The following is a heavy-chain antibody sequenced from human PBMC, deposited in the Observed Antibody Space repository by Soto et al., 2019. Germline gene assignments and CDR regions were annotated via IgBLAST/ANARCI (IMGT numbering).Heavy chain of an antibody. CDR3: ARDPDSSGYCYFDY. J-gene: IGHJ4*02. D-gene: IGHD3-22*01. CDR1: GFTFSSYA. Sequence: EVQLVESGGGLVQPGGSLRLSCAASGFTFSSYAMHWVRQAPGKGLEYVSAISSYGGSTYYANSVKGRFTISRDNSKNTLYLQMGSLRAEDMAVYYCARDPDSSGYCYFDYWGQGTLVTVSS. V-gene: IGHV3-64*01. CDR2: ISSYGGST.